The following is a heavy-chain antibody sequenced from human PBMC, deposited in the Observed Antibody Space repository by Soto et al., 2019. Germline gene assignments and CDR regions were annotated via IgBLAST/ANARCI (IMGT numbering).Heavy chain of an antibody. CDR2: IYTSGST. J-gene: IGHJ6*02. CDR3: ARSRYSFSGWYYYYGMDV. Sequence: LSLTCTVSGGSISSYYWSWIRQPAGKGLEWIGRIYTSGSTNYNPSLKSRVTMSVDTSKNQFSLKLSSVTAADTAVYYCARSRYSFSGWYYYYGMDVWGQGTTVTVSS. V-gene: IGHV4-4*07. D-gene: IGHD6-19*01. CDR1: GGSISSYY.